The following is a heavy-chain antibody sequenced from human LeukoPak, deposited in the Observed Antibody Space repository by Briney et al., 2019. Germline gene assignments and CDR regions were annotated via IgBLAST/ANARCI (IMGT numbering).Heavy chain of an antibody. CDR3: TKGEYCDKGGPLDY. J-gene: IGHJ4*02. Sequence: PGGSLRLSCAASGFTFDDYAMHWVRHAPGKGLEWVSGISWSSGSIYYADSVKGRFTISRDNAKNSLYLQMNSLRAEDTALYYGTKGEYCDKGGPLDYWGQGTLVTVSS. CDR1: GFTFDDYA. CDR2: ISWSSGSI. D-gene: IGHD3-22*01. V-gene: IGHV3-9*01.